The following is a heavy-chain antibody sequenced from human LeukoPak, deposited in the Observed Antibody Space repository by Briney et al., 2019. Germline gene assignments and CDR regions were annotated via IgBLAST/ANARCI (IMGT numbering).Heavy chain of an antibody. Sequence: PSETLSLTCTVSGGSISSYYWSWIRQPPGKGLEWIGYIYYSGSTYYNPSLKSRVTISVDTSKNQFSLKLSSVTAADTAVYYCASLPSIVVVVAATLSGWDFDYWGQGTLVTVSS. CDR2: IYYSGST. CDR3: ASLPSIVVVVAATLSGWDFDY. D-gene: IGHD2-15*01. J-gene: IGHJ4*02. V-gene: IGHV4-59*01. CDR1: GGSISSYY.